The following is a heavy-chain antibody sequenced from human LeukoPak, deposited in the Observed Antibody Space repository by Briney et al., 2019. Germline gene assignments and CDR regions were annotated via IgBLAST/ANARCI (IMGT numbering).Heavy chain of an antibody. J-gene: IGHJ4*02. CDR2: ISSSGDRT. V-gene: IGHV3-23*01. Sequence: GGSLRLSCAASGFTFSSYAMSWVRQAPGKGLDRVSAISSSGDRTYYAASVKGRFTISRDNSRNTLYLQMNSLRAEDTAIYYCAKGDYGDYGIFASWGQGTLVTVSS. CDR3: AKGDYGDYGIFAS. D-gene: IGHD4-17*01. CDR1: GFTFSSYA.